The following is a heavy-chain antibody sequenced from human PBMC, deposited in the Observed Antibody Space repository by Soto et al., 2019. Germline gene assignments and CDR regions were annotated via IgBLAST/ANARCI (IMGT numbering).Heavy chain of an antibody. V-gene: IGHV4-38-2*01. J-gene: IGHJ4*02. CDR2: VYQSGST. CDR1: GYFFSSDYF. D-gene: IGHD6-13*01. Sequence: PSEILSHICAVSGYFFSSDYFWGWIRQPPGKGLEWIGSVYQSGSTYYNPSLKSRVSTSVDTSNNQLYLKLSSVTAADTAVYYCARAAYGSSTLFYYWGRGALVT. CDR3: ARAAYGSSTLFYY.